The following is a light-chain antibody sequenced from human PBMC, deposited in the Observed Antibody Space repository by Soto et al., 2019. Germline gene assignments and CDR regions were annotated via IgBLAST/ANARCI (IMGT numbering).Light chain of an antibody. CDR2: GAS. Sequence: EIVMTQSPATLSVSPGERATLSCRASQSVSSNLAWYQQKPGQAPRLLIYGASTRVTGIPARFSGSGSGTEVTLTISSLQSEDFAVYYCQQYNNWQTFGQGTKVEIK. V-gene: IGKV3-15*01. CDR3: QQYNNWQT. CDR1: QSVSSN. J-gene: IGKJ1*01.